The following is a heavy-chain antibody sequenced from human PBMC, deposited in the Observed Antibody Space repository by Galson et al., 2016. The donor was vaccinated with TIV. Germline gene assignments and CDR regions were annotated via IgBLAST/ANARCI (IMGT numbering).Heavy chain of an antibody. CDR2: ISYDGTIG. CDR3: AREEASGHDPFRVTIGFEN. V-gene: IGHV3-30*04. CDR1: GFTFSYYP. D-gene: IGHD5-12*01. J-gene: IGHJ4*02. Sequence: SLRLSCAASGFTFSYYPMHWVRQAPGKALEWVAIISYDGTIGTYADSVKGRLTISRDNSKNTLYLQMNSLRAEDTAVYYCAREEASGHDPFRVTIGFENWGQGTLVTVSS.